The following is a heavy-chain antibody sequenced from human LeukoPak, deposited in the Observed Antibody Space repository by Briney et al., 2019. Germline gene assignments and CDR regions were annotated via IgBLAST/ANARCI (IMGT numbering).Heavy chain of an antibody. CDR3: AKKGRGSSSWRDIYYYYMDV. D-gene: IGHD6-13*01. CDR1: GFTFSSYA. V-gene: IGHV3-23*01. CDR2: ISGSGVST. J-gene: IGHJ6*03. Sequence: PGGSLRLSCAASGFTFSSYAMSWVRQAPGKGLEWVSAISGSGVSTYYADSVKGRFTISRDNSKNTLYLQMNSLRAEDTAVYYCAKKGRGSSSWRDIYYYYMDVWGKGTTVTVSS.